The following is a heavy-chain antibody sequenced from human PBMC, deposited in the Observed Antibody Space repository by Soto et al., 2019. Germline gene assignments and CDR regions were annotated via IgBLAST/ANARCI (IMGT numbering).Heavy chain of an antibody. V-gene: IGHV3-23*01. D-gene: IGHD6-19*01. Sequence: GGSLRLSCAASGFTFSSYAMSWVRQAPGKGLEWVSTISSGGDSTYYADSVKGRFTISRDSSQKTLYLQMNSLRPEDTALYYCAKDRRFSSGLSGLDYWGQGSLVTVSS. CDR2: ISSGGDST. CDR1: GFTFSSYA. CDR3: AKDRRFSSGLSGLDY. J-gene: IGHJ4*02.